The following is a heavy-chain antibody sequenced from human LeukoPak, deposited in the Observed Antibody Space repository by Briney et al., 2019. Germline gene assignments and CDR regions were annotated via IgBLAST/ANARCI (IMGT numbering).Heavy chain of an antibody. CDR3: ARDVTGDQSWFFDL. V-gene: IGHV1-2*02. D-gene: IGHD7-27*01. CDR1: GYTFTGYY. Sequence: ASVKVSCKASGYTFTGYYMHWVRPAPGQGLEWMGWINPNSGGTNYAQKFQGRVTMTRDTSISTAYMELSRLTSDDTAVYYCARDVTGDQSWFFDLWGRGTLVTVSS. J-gene: IGHJ2*01. CDR2: INPNSGGT.